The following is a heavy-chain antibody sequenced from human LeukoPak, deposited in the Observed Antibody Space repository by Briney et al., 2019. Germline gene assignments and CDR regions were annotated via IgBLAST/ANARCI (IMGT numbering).Heavy chain of an antibody. V-gene: IGHV4-4*07. Sequence: SETLSLTCTVSGGSTSSYYWSWIRQPAGKGLEWIGRIYTSGSTNYNPSLKSRVTMSVDTSKNQFSLKLSSVTAADTAVYYCARDPTFTIFGVAADAFDIWGQGTTVTVSS. CDR2: IYTSGST. CDR1: GGSTSSYY. J-gene: IGHJ3*02. D-gene: IGHD3-3*01. CDR3: ARDPTFTIFGVAADAFDI.